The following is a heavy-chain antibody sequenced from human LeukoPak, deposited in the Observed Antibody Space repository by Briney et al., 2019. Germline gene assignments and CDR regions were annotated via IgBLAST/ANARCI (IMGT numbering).Heavy chain of an antibody. CDR2: ISSSSSYI. J-gene: IGHJ4*02. CDR1: GFTFSSYS. D-gene: IGHD3-10*01. CDR3: ASPLSPSRYGSGNFDY. Sequence: GGSLRLSCAASGFTFSSYSMNWVRQAPGKGLEWVSSISSSSSYIYYADSVKGRFTISRDNAKNSLYLQMNSLRAEDTAVYYCASPLSPSRYGSGNFDYWGQGTLVTVSS. V-gene: IGHV3-21*01.